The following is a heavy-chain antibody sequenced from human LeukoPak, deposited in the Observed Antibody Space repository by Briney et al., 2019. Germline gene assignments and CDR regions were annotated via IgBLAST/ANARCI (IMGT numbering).Heavy chain of an antibody. CDR1: GGSISSGDYY. CDR2: MYYSGST. CDR3: ARHPSLSYCSGGSCWFDP. Sequence: SQTLSLTCTVSGGSISSGDYYWSWIRQPPGKGLEWIGSMYYSGSTYYNPSLKSRVTISVDTSKNQFSLNLSSVTAADTAVYYCARHPSLSYCSGGSCWFDPWGQGTLVTVSS. V-gene: IGHV4-30-2*03. J-gene: IGHJ5*02. D-gene: IGHD2-15*01.